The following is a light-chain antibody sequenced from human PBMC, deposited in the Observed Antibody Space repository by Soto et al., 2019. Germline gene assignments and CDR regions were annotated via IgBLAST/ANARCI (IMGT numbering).Light chain of an antibody. CDR1: QGISRW. Sequence: DIQMTQSPSSVSASVGDRVTITCRASQGISRWLVWYQQKPGKAPKLLIYAASSLQSGVPSRFRGSGSGTDFTLTISSLQPEDFATYYCQQADSFPLTFGGGTKVEIK. CDR3: QQADSFPLT. J-gene: IGKJ4*01. CDR2: AAS. V-gene: IGKV1-12*01.